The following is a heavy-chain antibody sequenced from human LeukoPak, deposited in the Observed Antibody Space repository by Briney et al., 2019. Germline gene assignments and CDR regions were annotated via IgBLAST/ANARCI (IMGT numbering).Heavy chain of an antibody. Sequence: ASLKVSCKASGYTFTSYYMHWVRQAPGQGLEWMGIINPSGGSTSYAQKFQGRVTMTRDTSTSTVYMELSSLRSEDTAVYYCARGGVITMIVVVEAFDIWGQGTMVTVSS. D-gene: IGHD3-22*01. J-gene: IGHJ3*02. CDR3: ARGGVITMIVVVEAFDI. CDR1: GYTFTSYY. CDR2: INPSGGST. V-gene: IGHV1-46*01.